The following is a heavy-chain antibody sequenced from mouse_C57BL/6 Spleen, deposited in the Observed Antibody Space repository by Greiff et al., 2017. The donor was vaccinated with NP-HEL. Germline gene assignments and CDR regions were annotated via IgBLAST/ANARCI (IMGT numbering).Heavy chain of an antibody. Sequence: QVQLQQPGAELVKPGASVKLSCKASGYTFTSYWMHWVKQRPGQGLEWIGMIHPNSGSTNYNEKFKSKATLTVDKSSSTADMQLSSLTSEDSAVYYCARGGIYDGYYAGVWGTGTTVTVSS. V-gene: IGHV1-64*01. D-gene: IGHD2-3*01. CDR1: GYTFTSYW. J-gene: IGHJ1*03. CDR2: IHPNSGST. CDR3: ARGGIYDGYYAGV.